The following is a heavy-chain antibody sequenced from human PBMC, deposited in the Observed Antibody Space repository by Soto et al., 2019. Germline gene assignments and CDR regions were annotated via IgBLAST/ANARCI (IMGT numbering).Heavy chain of an antibody. Sequence: PGGSLRLSCAASGFTFSDAWMTWLRQTPGRGLEWVGRIKNKRSDEATDYAAAVKGRFIISRDDSKNTLYLQIHSLTTEDTAVYHCSTDGLNYGSFEYWGQGTLVPVSS. CDR2: IKNKRSDEAT. D-gene: IGHD1-7*01. J-gene: IGHJ4*02. CDR1: GFTFSDAW. V-gene: IGHV3-15*01. CDR3: STDGLNYGSFEY.